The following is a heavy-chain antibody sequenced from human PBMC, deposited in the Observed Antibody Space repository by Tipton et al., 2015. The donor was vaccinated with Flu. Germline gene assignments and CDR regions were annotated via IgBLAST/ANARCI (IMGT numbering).Heavy chain of an antibody. CDR1: GGSISSSSYY. V-gene: IGHV4-39*07. Sequence: TLSLTCTVSGGSISSSSYYWGWIRQPPGKGLEWIGSIYYSGSTYYNPSLKSRVTISVDTSKNQFSLKLSSVTAADTAVYYCARASLPPMVRGVIRYFDLWGRGTLVTVSS. CDR3: ARASLPPMVRGVIRYFDL. J-gene: IGHJ2*01. D-gene: IGHD3-10*01. CDR2: IYYSGST.